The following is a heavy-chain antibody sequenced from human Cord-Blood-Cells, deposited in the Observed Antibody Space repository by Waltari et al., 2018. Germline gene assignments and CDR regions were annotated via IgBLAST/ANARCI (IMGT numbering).Heavy chain of an antibody. D-gene: IGHD3-9*01. CDR1: GGTFSSYA. J-gene: IGHJ4*02. Sequence: QVQLVQSGAEVKKPGSSVKVSCKASGGTFSSYAISWLRQAPGQGLEWMGGIIPIFGTANYAQKFQGRVTITADESTSTAYMELSSLRSEDTAVYYCARERTLDILTGYYGAPLVGWGRGTLVTVSS. CDR2: IIPIFGTA. V-gene: IGHV1-69*01. CDR3: ARERTLDILTGYYGAPLVG.